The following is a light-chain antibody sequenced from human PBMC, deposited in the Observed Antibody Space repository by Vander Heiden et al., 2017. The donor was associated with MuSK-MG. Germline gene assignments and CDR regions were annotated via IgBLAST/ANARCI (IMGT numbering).Light chain of an antibody. CDR2: GAS. J-gene: IGKJ1*01. CDR3: QQNDGTPWT. V-gene: IGKV1-39*01. Sequence: DIQMTQSPSSLSASVGDRVTITCRASQNIMSYLNWYQHKPGKAPKLLIYGASSLQSGVPSRFSGRGSGTDFTLTISSLQPEDFATYYCQQNDGTPWTFGQGTQVEIK. CDR1: QNIMSY.